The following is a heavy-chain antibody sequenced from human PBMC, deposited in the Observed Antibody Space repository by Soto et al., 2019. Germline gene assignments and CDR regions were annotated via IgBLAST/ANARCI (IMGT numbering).Heavy chain of an antibody. Sequence: ETLSLTCVVSGYSISSGYYLVWIRQSPGKGLEWVSSISSSSSYIYYADSVKGRFTISRDNAKNSLYLQMNSLRAEDTAVYYCARDTSSSWYKYWGQGTLVTVSS. CDR1: GYSISSGY. J-gene: IGHJ4*02. CDR3: ARDTSSSWYKY. CDR2: ISSSSSYI. V-gene: IGHV3-21*01. D-gene: IGHD6-13*01.